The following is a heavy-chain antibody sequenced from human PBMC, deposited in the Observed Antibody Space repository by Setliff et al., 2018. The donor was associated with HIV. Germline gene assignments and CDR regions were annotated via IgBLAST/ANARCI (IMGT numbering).Heavy chain of an antibody. D-gene: IGHD5-12*01. CDR3: ARDAGYSGTSWDR. V-gene: IGHV1-69*13. CDR2: IMPMFGTA. Sequence: ASVKVSCKASGGTSSNYAITWVRQAPGQGLEWMGKIMPMFGTANYAQRFQGRVTITADEVASTVYLELSSLRSEDTAMYYCARDAGYSGTSWDRWGQGTLVTVSS. CDR1: GGTSSNYA. J-gene: IGHJ4*02.